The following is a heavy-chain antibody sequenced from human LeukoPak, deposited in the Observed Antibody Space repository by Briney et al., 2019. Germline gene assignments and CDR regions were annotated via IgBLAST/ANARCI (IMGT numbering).Heavy chain of an antibody. CDR3: ARVYDGSYYFDY. J-gene: IGHJ4*02. Sequence: SVKVSCKASGGTFSNYAINWVRQAPGQGLEWMGGIIPIFDTTNYAQKFRGRVTITADESTSTAYMELSSLRSEDTAVYYCARVYDGSYYFDYWGQGTLVTVSA. CDR1: GGTFSNYA. V-gene: IGHV1-69*13. D-gene: IGHD1-26*01. CDR2: IIPIFDTT.